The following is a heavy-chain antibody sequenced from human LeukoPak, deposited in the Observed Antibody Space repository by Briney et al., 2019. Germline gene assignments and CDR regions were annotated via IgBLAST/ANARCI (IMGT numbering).Heavy chain of an antibody. CDR2: IYYSGST. CDR1: GGSISSSSYY. Sequence: SETLSLTCTVSGGSISSSSYYWGWIRQPPGKGLEWIGYIYYSGSTNYNPSLKSRVTISVDTSKNQFSLKLSSVTAADTAVYYCARALDTAMTRLDYWGQGTLVTVSS. D-gene: IGHD5-18*01. J-gene: IGHJ4*02. CDR3: ARALDTAMTRLDY. V-gene: IGHV4-61*05.